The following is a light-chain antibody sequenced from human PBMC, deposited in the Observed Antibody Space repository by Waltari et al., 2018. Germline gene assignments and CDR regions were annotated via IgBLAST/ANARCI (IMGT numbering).Light chain of an antibody. V-gene: IGKV3-15*01. CDR1: QSVNIN. Sequence: EVVVTQSPSVLSVSPGERVNLSCRTSQSVNINLASYQQRPGQTPSLLIYGASTRASGVPARFSGSGSGTDFSLTIDSLRSEDFAVYYCQQYESWPPFTFGPGTKLDLK. J-gene: IGKJ3*01. CDR3: QQYESWPPFT. CDR2: GAS.